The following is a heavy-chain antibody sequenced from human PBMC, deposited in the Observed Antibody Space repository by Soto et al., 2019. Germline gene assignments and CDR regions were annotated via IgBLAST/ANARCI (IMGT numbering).Heavy chain of an antibody. V-gene: IGHV3-23*01. CDR1: GFTFSSYA. D-gene: IGHD2-2*01. CDR2: ISGSGGST. J-gene: IGHJ6*03. CDR3: AKMRGYCSSTSCYYYYMDV. Sequence: EVQLLESGGGLVQPGGSLRLSCAASGFTFSSYAMSWVRQAPGKGLEWVSAISGSGGSTYYADSVKGRFTISRDNSKNTLYLHMNSLRAEDTAVYYCAKMRGYCSSTSCYYYYMDVWGKGTTVTVSS.